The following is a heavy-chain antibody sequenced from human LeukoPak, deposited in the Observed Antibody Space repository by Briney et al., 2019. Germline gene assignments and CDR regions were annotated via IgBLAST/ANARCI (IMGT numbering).Heavy chain of an antibody. CDR3: ANQYSSSWSYFDY. CDR1: GFTFSSYA. CDR2: ISYDGSNK. V-gene: IGHV3-30-3*01. D-gene: IGHD6-13*01. J-gene: IGHJ4*02. Sequence: GGSPRLSCAASGFTFSSYAMHWVRQAPGKGLEWVAVISYDGSNKYYADSVKGRFTISRDNSKNTLYLQMNSLRAEDTAVYYCANQYSSSWSYFDYWGQGTLVTVSS.